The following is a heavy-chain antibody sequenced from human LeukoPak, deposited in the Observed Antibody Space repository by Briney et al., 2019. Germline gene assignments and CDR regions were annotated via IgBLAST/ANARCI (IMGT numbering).Heavy chain of an antibody. CDR3: ATQYAY. CDR2: ISTSGSGT. CDR1: GFTFSSYA. J-gene: IGHJ4*02. V-gene: IGHV3-23*01. Sequence: GGPLRLSCAASGFTFSSYAMTWLRQAPGKGLEWVSAISTSGSGTYYADSVRGRFTISRDNSKNTLYLQMNSLRAEDTAVYYCATQYAYWGQGTLVTVSS. D-gene: IGHD2-8*01.